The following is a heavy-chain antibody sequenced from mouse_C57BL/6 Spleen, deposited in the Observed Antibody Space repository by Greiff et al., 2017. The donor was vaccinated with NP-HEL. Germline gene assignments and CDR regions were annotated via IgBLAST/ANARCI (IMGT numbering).Heavy chain of an antibody. V-gene: IGHV1-81*01. D-gene: IGHD1-1*01. CDR2: IYPRSGNT. CDR3: ARDWTTVVAFDY. J-gene: IGHJ2*01. Sequence: QVQLQQSGAELARPGASVKLSCKASGYTFTSYGISWVKQRTGQGLEWIGEIYPRSGNTYYNEKFKGKATLTADKSSSTAYMELRSLTSEDSAVYFCARDWTTVVAFDYWGQGTTLTVSS. CDR1: GYTFTSYG.